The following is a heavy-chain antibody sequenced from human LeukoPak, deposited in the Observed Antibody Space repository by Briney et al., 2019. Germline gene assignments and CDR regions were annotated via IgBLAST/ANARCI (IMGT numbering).Heavy chain of an antibody. D-gene: IGHD3-10*01. J-gene: IGHJ4*02. CDR3: ARGHYYYGSGSDY. Sequence: SETLSLTCTVSGASISSYYWSWIRQPPGKGLEWIGYIYYSGSTNYNPSLKSRVTISLDTSKNQFSLKLSSVTAADTAVYYCARGHYYYGSGSDYWGQGTLVTVPS. V-gene: IGHV4-59*01. CDR2: IYYSGST. CDR1: GASISSYY.